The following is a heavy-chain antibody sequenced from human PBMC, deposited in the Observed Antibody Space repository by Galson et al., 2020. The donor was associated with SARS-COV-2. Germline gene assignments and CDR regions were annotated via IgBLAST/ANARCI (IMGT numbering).Heavy chain of an antibody. D-gene: IGHD2-2*01. V-gene: IGHV3-74*01. CDR2: ISTDGSNT. J-gene: IGHJ3*02. CDR1: GFTFSRYW. CDR3: ARETVPAAWGAPIDI. Sequence: GESLKISCPASGFTFSRYWMHWVRQAPGKGLVWVSRISTDGSNTRYADSVKGRFTISRDNAKSTLYLQMNSLRAEDTAVYYCARETVPAAWGAPIDIWGQLTMLTVSS.